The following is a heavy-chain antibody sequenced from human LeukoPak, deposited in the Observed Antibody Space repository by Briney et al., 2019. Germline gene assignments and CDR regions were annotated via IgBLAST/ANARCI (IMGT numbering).Heavy chain of an antibody. CDR1: GYTFTSYY. V-gene: IGHV1-46*01. Sequence: GASVKVSCKASGYTFTSYYMHWVRQAPRQGLEWMGIINPSGGSTSYAQKFQGRVTMTRDMSTSTVYMELSSLRSEDTAVYYCARDWKRIAVAGYYFDYWGQGTLVTVSS. CDR3: ARDWKRIAVAGYYFDY. D-gene: IGHD6-19*01. CDR2: INPSGGST. J-gene: IGHJ4*02.